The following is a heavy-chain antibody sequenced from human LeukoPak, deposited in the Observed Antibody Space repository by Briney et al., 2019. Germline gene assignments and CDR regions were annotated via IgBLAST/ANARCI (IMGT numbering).Heavy chain of an antibody. Sequence: GASVKVSCKASGYTFTSYYMHWVRQAPGQGLEWMGIINPSGGSTSYAQKFQGRVTMTRDTSTSTVYMELSSLRSEDTAVYYCARDPGYCSGGSCPRYYYYYYGMDVCGQGTTVTVSS. V-gene: IGHV1-46*01. CDR3: ARDPGYCSGGSCPRYYYYYYGMDV. J-gene: IGHJ6*02. CDR2: INPSGGST. D-gene: IGHD2-15*01. CDR1: GYTFTSYY.